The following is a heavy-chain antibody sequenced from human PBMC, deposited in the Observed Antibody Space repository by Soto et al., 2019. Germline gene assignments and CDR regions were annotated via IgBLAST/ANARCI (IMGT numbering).Heavy chain of an antibody. CDR1: GFTFSSYG. CDR3: AKSGGNAYAFDI. Sequence: GGSLRLTRAASGFTFSSYGMHGVRQAPGKGLEWVAVISYDGSNKYYADSVKGRFTISRDNSKNTLYLQMNSLRAEDTAVYYCAKSGGNAYAFDIWGQGTMVTVSS. D-gene: IGHD2-15*01. CDR2: ISYDGSNK. J-gene: IGHJ3*02. V-gene: IGHV3-30*18.